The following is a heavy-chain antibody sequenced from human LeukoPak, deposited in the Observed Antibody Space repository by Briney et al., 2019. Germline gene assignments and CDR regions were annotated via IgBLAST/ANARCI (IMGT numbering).Heavy chain of an antibody. CDR1: GGSISSSSYY. CDR2: IYYSGST. CDR3: ARPRPYSSSWYRGWWFDP. V-gene: IGHV4-39*01. Sequence: SETLSLTCTVSGGSISSSSYYWGWIRQPPGKGLEWIGSIYYSGSTYYNPSLKSRVTISVDTSKNQFSLKLSSVTAADTAVYYCARPRPYSSSWYRGWWFDPWGQGTLVTVSS. J-gene: IGHJ5*02. D-gene: IGHD6-13*01.